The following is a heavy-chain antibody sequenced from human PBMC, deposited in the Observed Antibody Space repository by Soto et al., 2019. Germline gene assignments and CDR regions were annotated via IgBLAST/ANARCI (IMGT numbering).Heavy chain of an antibody. CDR3: ARDRYCTNGVCYDDAFDI. V-gene: IGHV1-69*01. Sequence: QVQLVQSGAEVKKPGSSVKVSCKASGGTFSSYAISWVRQAPGQGLEWMGGIIPIFGTANYAQKFQGRVTITAGESTRTAYMELSRLRSEDTAVYYCARDRYCTNGVCYDDAFDIWGQGSMVTVSS. D-gene: IGHD2-8*01. J-gene: IGHJ3*02. CDR1: GGTFSSYA. CDR2: IIPIFGTA.